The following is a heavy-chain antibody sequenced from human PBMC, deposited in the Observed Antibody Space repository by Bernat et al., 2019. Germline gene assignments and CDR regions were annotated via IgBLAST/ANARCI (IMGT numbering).Heavy chain of an antibody. V-gene: IGHV4-39*01. Sequence: QLQLQESGPGLVKPSETLSLTCTVSGGSISSSSYYWGWIRQPPGKGLEWIGSIYYSGSTYYNPSLKSRVTISVDTAKNQFSLKLSSVTDADAAVYYCARHVGGRATADYWGQGTLVTVSS. CDR1: GGSISSSSYY. D-gene: IGHD5-12*01. J-gene: IGHJ4*02. CDR3: ARHVGGRATADY. CDR2: IYYSGST.